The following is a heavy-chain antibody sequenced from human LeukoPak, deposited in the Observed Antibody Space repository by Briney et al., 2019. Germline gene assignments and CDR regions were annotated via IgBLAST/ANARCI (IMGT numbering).Heavy chain of an antibody. V-gene: IGHV4-39*01. CDR1: GGSISSSSYY. Sequence: PSETLSLTCTVSGGSISSSSYYWGWIRQPPGKGLEWIGNIYYSGSTYYNPSLESRVTMSLDTSKNQFSLKLSSVTAADTAVYYCARRDYGDYLSYFDYWGQGTLVTVSS. D-gene: IGHD4-17*01. J-gene: IGHJ4*02. CDR3: ARRDYGDYLSYFDY. CDR2: IYYSGST.